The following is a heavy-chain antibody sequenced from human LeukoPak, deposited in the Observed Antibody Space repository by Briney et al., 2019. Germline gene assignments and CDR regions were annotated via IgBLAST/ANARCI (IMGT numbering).Heavy chain of an antibody. CDR1: GGSISSYY. CDR3: ARGWRRSRIAAAGSDFDY. Sequence: PSETLSLTCTVSGGSISSYYWSWIRQPPGKGLEWIGYIYYSGSTNYNPSLKSRVTISVDTSKNQFSLKLSSVTAADTAVYYCARGWRRSRIAAAGSDFDYWGQGTLVTVSS. D-gene: IGHD6-13*01. CDR2: IYYSGST. V-gene: IGHV4-59*01. J-gene: IGHJ4*02.